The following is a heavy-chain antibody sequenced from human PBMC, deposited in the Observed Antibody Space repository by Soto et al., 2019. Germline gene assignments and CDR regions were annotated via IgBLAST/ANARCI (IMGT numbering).Heavy chain of an antibody. J-gene: IGHJ4*02. CDR1: GGTLSSYT. CDR3: ARDLTTNFDY. CDR2: IIPILGIA. Sequence: GASAKVSCKASGGTLSSYTISWVRQAPGQGLEWMGRIIPILGIANYAQKFQGRVTITADKSTSTAYMELSSLRSEDTAVYYCARDLTTNFDYWGQGTLVTVSS. V-gene: IGHV1-69*04. D-gene: IGHD7-27*01.